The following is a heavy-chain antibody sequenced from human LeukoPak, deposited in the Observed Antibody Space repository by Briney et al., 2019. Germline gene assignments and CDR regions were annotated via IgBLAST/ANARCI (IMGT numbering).Heavy chain of an antibody. D-gene: IGHD3-16*01. Sequence: PGGSLRLSCAASGFSFSDYYMTWIRQGPGKGLEWISYISSSGSSIYYADSVKGRFTISRDNANNSLYLQMHSLRVEDTATYYCARAPPYTLFLYYYMDVWGKGTTVTVSS. CDR3: ARAPPYTLFLYYYMDV. V-gene: IGHV3-11*04. J-gene: IGHJ6*03. CDR1: GFSFSDYY. CDR2: ISSSGSSI.